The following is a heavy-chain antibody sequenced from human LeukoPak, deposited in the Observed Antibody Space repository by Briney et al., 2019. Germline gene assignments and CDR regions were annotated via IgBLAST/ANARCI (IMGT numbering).Heavy chain of an antibody. Sequence: GASVKVSCKASGYTFTGYYMHWVLQAPGHGLEWMGWINPNSGGTNYAQKFQGRVTMTRDTSISTAYMELSRLRSDDTAVYYCARGESMVYARSLEDYWGQGTLVTVSS. D-gene: IGHD2-8*01. CDR3: ARGESMVYARSLEDY. J-gene: IGHJ4*02. CDR2: INPNSGGT. CDR1: GYTFTGYY. V-gene: IGHV1-2*02.